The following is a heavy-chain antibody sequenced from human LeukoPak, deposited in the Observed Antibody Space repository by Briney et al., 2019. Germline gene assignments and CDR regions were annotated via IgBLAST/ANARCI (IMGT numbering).Heavy chain of an antibody. CDR1: GYTFTGYY. D-gene: IGHD2-2*01. CDR2: INPNSGGT. CDR3: ARVYCSSTSCYALGY. Sequence: ASVKVSCKASGYTFTGYYMHWVRQAPGQGLEWMGWINPNSGGTNYAQKFQGRVTMTRDTSISTAYMELSRLRSDDTAVYYCARVYCSSTSCYALGYWGQGTLVTVSS. J-gene: IGHJ4*02. V-gene: IGHV1-2*02.